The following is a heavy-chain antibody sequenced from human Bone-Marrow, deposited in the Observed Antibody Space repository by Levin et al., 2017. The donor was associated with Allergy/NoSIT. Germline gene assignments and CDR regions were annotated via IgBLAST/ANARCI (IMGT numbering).Heavy chain of an antibody. CDR1: GGSFSGYY. J-gene: IGHJ6*02. CDR2: INHSGST. V-gene: IGHV4-34*01. D-gene: IGHD2-15*01. CDR3: ARGGCSGGSCYPYYDDGMDV. Sequence: SETLSLTCAVYGGSFSGYYWSWIRQPPGKGLEWIGEINHSGSTNYNPSLKSRVTISVDTSKNQFSLKLSSVTAADTAVYYCARGGCSGGSCYPYYDDGMDVWGQGTTVTVSS.